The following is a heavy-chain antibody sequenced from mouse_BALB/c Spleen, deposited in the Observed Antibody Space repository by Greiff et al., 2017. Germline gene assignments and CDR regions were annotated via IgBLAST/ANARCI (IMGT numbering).Heavy chain of an antibody. V-gene: IGHV1-87*01. CDR1: GYTFTSYW. CDR2: IYPGDGDT. J-gene: IGHJ4*01. D-gene: IGHD1-1*01. Sequence: LEESGAELARPGASVKLSCKASGYTFTSYWMQWVKQRPGQGLEWIGAIYPGDGDTRYTQKFKGKATLTADKSSSTAYMQLSSLASEDSAVYYCASYYGSSYEDYWGQGTSVTVSS. CDR3: ASYYGSSYEDY.